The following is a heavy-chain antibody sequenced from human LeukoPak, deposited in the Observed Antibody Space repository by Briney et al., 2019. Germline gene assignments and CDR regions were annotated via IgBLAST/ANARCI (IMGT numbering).Heavy chain of an antibody. J-gene: IGHJ6*02. CDR1: GGSISSGGYY. Sequence: PSQTLSLTCTVSGGSISSGGYYWSWIRQHPGKGLEWIGYIYYSESTYYNPSLKSRVTISVDTSKNQFSLKLSSVTAADMAVYYCARFDYYDSSGYPSYGMDVWGQGTTVTVSS. CDR3: ARFDYYDSSGYPSYGMDV. CDR2: IYYSEST. D-gene: IGHD3-22*01. V-gene: IGHV4-31*03.